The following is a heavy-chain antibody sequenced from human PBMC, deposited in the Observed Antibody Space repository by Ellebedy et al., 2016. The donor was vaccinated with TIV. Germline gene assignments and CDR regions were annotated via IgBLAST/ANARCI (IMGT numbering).Heavy chain of an antibody. J-gene: IGHJ6*02. Sequence: GGSLRLSCAGSGFTFGDYDLHWVRQAPGKGLEWVAVISFDGTMTYYADSVKGRFTISRDNSKHTLFVQMNSLRPGDTATYYCARNRGPSLDVWGQGTTVTVSS. D-gene: IGHD3-10*01. CDR2: ISFDGTMT. CDR1: GFTFGDYD. V-gene: IGHV3-30*03. CDR3: ARNRGPSLDV.